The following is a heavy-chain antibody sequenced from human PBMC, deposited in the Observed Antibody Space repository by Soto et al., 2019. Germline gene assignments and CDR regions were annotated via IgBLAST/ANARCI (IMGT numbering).Heavy chain of an antibody. Sequence: QVHLVQSGAEVKKPGASVRVSCKASGYTFTNYGISWVRQAPGQGLEWMGWVSGYNGNTNYAQKLRGRVTMTTDTSTSTAYMELTTLRSDATAVYYCARDEGSHGFDSWGQGTLVTVSS. CDR2: VSGYNGNT. D-gene: IGHD6-19*01. CDR1: GYTFTNYG. J-gene: IGHJ4*02. V-gene: IGHV1-18*04. CDR3: ARDEGSHGFDS.